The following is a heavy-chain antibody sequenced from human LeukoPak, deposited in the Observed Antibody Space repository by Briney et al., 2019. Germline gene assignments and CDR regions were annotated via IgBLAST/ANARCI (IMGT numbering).Heavy chain of an antibody. V-gene: IGHV1-18*04. Sequence: ASVKVSCKTSGGAFDNYAISWVRQAPGQGLEWMGWISAYNGNTNYAQKLQGRVTMTTDTSTSTAYMELRSLRSDDTAVYYCARGYYDFWSGYSNIWGQGTMVTVSS. J-gene: IGHJ3*02. CDR1: GGAFDNYA. D-gene: IGHD3-3*01. CDR2: ISAYNGNT. CDR3: ARGYYDFWSGYSNI.